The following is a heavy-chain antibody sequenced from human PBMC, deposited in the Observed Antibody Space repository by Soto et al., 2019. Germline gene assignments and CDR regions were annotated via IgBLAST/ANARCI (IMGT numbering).Heavy chain of an antibody. CDR1: GSPFTAYA. CDR3: ALSYGSYHYGAY. Sequence: QVQLVQSGAEVKNPGSSVKVSCTASGSPFTAYAITWLRQAPGQGLEWVGGIIPLFDSPNYAQRYQGRVTINADKSTRTSYMELTGLISDDTAVYYCALSYGSYHYGAYWGQGTLVTVSS. V-gene: IGHV1-69*06. D-gene: IGHD4-17*01. J-gene: IGHJ4*02. CDR2: IIPLFDSP.